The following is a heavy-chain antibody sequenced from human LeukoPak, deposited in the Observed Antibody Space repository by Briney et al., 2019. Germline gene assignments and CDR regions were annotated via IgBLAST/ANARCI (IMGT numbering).Heavy chain of an antibody. CDR2: IYSGDTT. Sequence: PGGSLRLSCAASGFIVSDNYMGWVRQAPGKGLEWVSSIYSGDTTEYAGSVKGRFTISRDISKNTLYLQMNSLKIEDTAVYYCATLYGGQRADGYWGQGTLVTVSS. V-gene: IGHV3-53*01. J-gene: IGHJ4*02. CDR3: ATLYGGQRADGY. D-gene: IGHD2-15*01. CDR1: GFIVSDNY.